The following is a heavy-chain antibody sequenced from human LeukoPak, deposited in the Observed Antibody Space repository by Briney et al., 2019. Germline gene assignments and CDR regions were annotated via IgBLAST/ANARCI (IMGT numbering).Heavy chain of an antibody. Sequence: PSETLSLTCAVYGGSFSCYYWSWIRQPPGKGLEWIGEINHSGSTNYNPSLKSRVTISVDTSKNQFSLKLSSVTAADTAVYYCARGGGNSMYYYYYYMDVWGKGTTVTVSS. CDR3: ARGGGNSMYYYYYYMDV. CDR2: INHSGST. D-gene: IGHD4-23*01. J-gene: IGHJ6*03. V-gene: IGHV4-34*01. CDR1: GGSFSCYY.